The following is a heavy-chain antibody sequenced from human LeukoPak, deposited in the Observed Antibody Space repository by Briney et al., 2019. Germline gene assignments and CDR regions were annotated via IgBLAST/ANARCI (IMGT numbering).Heavy chain of an antibody. CDR1: GFTFSSYS. CDR3: AAANVLLDAFDI. J-gene: IGHJ3*02. V-gene: IGHV3-21*01. CDR2: ISSSSSYI. Sequence: GGSLRLSCAASGFTFSSYSMNWVRQAPGKGLEWVSSISSSSSYIYYADSVKGRFTISRDNAKNSLYLQMNSLRAEDTAVYYCAAANVLLDAFDIWGQGTMVTVSS. D-gene: IGHD2-15*01.